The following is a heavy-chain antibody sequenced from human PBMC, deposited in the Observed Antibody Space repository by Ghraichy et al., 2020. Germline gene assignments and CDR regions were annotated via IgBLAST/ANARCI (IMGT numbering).Heavy chain of an antibody. D-gene: IGHD3-22*01. V-gene: IGHV3-43*02. CDR1: GFTFDDYA. CDR3: AKDFDYYDSSGYSIFDY. J-gene: IGHJ4*02. Sequence: LSLTCAASGFTFDDYAMHWVRQAPGKGLEWVSLISGDGGSTYYADSVKGRFTISRDNSKNSLYLQMNSLRTEDTALYYCAKDFDYYDSSGYSIFDYWGQGTLVTVSS. CDR2: ISGDGGST.